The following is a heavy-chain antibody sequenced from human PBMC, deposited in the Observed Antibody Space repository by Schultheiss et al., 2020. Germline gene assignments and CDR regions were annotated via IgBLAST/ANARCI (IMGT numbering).Heavy chain of an antibody. D-gene: IGHD1-26*01. CDR3: ARDSRELLPYWYFDL. Sequence: GGSLRLSCAASGFTFSSYWMSWVRQAPGKGLEWVDNIKQDGSEKYYVDSVKGRFTISRDNAKNSLYLQMNSLRAEDTAVYYCARDSRELLPYWYFDLWGRGTLVTVSS. J-gene: IGHJ2*01. CDR1: GFTFSSYW. CDR2: IKQDGSEK. V-gene: IGHV3-7*01.